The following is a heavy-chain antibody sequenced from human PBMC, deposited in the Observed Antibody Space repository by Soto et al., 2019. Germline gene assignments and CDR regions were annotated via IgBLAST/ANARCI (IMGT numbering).Heavy chain of an antibody. V-gene: IGHV3-23*01. J-gene: IGHJ6*03. CDR1: GFTFSSYA. CDR3: AKDLGQPWFGEGSHYYYYYYMDV. D-gene: IGHD3-10*01. CDR2: ISGSGGST. Sequence: GGSLRLSCAASGFTFSSYAMSWVRQAPGKGLEWVSAISGSGGSTYYADSVKGRFTISRDNSKNTLYLQMNSLRAEDTAVYYCAKDLGQPWFGEGSHYYYYYYMDVWGKGTTVTVSS.